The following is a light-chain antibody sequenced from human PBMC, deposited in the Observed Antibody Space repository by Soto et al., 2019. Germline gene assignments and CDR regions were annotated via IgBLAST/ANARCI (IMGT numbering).Light chain of an antibody. J-gene: IGLJ1*01. CDR1: SSDVGGYNF. CDR2: DVS. CDR3: CSYAGSLYV. V-gene: IGLV2-11*01. Sequence: QSVLTQPRSVSGSPGQSVTIFCTGTSSDVGGYNFVSWYQQHPDKAPKVMIYDVSKRPSGVPDRFSGSKSGDTASLTISGLQAEDEADYHCCSYAGSLYVFGTGTKVTVL.